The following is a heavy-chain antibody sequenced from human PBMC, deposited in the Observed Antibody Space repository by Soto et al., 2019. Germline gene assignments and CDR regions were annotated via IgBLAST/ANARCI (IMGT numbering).Heavy chain of an antibody. D-gene: IGHD6-13*01. CDR1: GDSVSSNSAA. Sequence: SQTLSLTCAISGDSVSSNSAAWNWIRQSPSRGLEWLGRTYYRSKWYNDYAVSVKSRITINPDTSKNQFSLQLNSVTPEDTAVYYCARAGYSSSWYERAFYYYYGMDVWGQGTTVTVSS. CDR2: TYYRSKWYN. J-gene: IGHJ6*02. V-gene: IGHV6-1*01. CDR3: ARAGYSSSWYERAFYYYYGMDV.